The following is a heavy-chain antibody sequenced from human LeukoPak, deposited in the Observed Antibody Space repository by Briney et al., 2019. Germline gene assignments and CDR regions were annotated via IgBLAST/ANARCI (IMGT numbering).Heavy chain of an antibody. V-gene: IGHV1-24*01. CDR1: GYTLTELF. D-gene: IGHD2-21*01. J-gene: IGHJ3*02. Sequence: ASVKVSCKVSGYTLTELFMHWVRQAPGKGLEWVGGFNPEDGETIYAQKLQGRVTMTTDTSTSTAYMELRSLRSDDTAVYYCARDRCGGDCYSYNAFDIWGQGTMVTVSS. CDR2: FNPEDGET. CDR3: ARDRCGGDCYSYNAFDI.